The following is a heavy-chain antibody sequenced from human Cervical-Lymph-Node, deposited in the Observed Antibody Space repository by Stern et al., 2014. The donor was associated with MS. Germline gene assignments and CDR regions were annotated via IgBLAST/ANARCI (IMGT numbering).Heavy chain of an antibody. V-gene: IGHV1-69*01. Sequence: VQLVESGAEVKKPGSSVKVSCKASGGTFSSYAISWVRQAPGQGLEWLGGIVPIFGTANYAQKFQGRVTITADEATSTAYMELSSLRSEDTAVYYCARARSYDSSGYHFDYWGQGTLVTVSS. CDR3: ARARSYDSSGYHFDY. D-gene: IGHD3-22*01. CDR2: IVPIFGTA. J-gene: IGHJ4*02. CDR1: GGTFSSYA.